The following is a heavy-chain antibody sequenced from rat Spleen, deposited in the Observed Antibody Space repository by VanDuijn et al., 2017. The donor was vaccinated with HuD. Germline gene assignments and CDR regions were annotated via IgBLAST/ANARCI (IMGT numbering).Heavy chain of an antibody. CDR1: GFTFNNYW. CDR3: TRQTGSLFDY. CDR2: IIHDGGNT. D-gene: IGHD5-1*01. J-gene: IGHJ2*01. Sequence: EVQLVESGGGLVQPGGSLKLSCVASGFTFNNYWMTWIRQAPGKGLEWVTTIIHDGGNTYYRDSGKGRFTVSRDNAKSTLYLQMDSLRSEDTATYYCTRQTGSLFDYWGQGVMVTVSS. V-gene: IGHV5-31*01.